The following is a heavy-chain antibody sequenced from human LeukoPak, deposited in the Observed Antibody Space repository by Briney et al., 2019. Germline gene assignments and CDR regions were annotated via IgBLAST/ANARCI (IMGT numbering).Heavy chain of an antibody. Sequence: GGSLRLSCAASGFTFSTYDMHWVRQLTGKGLEWVSAIDTAGDTYYADSMKGRFTISRENAKNSLYLQMNSLRAGDTAVYYCARAAPHPDQGDYEDYFGYWGQGTLVTVSS. CDR2: IDTAGDT. CDR3: ARAAPHPDQGDYEDYFGY. J-gene: IGHJ4*02. V-gene: IGHV3-13*01. D-gene: IGHD4-17*01. CDR1: GFTFSTYD.